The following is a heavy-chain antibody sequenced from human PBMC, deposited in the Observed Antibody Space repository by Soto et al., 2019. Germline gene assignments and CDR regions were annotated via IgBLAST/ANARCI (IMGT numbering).Heavy chain of an antibody. J-gene: IGHJ4*02. CDR1: GGSIGSSSYY. CDR3: ASIAAPGTTHFDF. CDR2: IYYSGNT. Sequence: QLQLQESGPGLLRPSETLSLTCTVSGGSIGSSSYYWGWIRQSPGKGLEWIGNIYYSGNTFYNPSLKSRVTISVDTSKNQFYLHLSSVTAADTAIFDCASIAAPGTTHFDFWGQGTLVTVSS. V-gene: IGHV4-39*01. D-gene: IGHD6-13*01.